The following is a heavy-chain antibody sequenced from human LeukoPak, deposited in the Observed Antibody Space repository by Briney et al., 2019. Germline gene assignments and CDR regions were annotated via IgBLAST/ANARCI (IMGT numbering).Heavy chain of an antibody. J-gene: IGHJ4*02. V-gene: IGHV1-2*02. CDR2: NIPNNGGT. CDR1: GYTFTGYY. CDR3: ARANQNYFDY. Sequence: ASVKVSCKTSGYTFTGYYMHWVRQAPGQGLEWMGWNIPNNGGTNYAQKFQGRVTMTRDTSISTAFMEMSRLRSDDTAIYYCARANQNYFDYWGQGTLVTVSS.